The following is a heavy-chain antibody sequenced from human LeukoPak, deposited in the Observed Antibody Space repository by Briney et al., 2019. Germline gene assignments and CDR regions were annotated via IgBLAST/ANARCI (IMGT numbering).Heavy chain of an antibody. D-gene: IGHD1-26*01. CDR3: ARELGSYEGGYYGMDV. CDR1: GFTFGDYA. CDR2: INEDGSEK. V-gene: IGHV3-7*01. J-gene: IGHJ6*02. Sequence: AGGSLRLSCTASGFTFGDYAMSWVRQAPGKGLEWVANINEDGSEKNYVESLKGRFTISRDNAKNSLYLQMNSLRAEDTALYYCARELGSYEGGYYGMDVWGQGTTVTVSS.